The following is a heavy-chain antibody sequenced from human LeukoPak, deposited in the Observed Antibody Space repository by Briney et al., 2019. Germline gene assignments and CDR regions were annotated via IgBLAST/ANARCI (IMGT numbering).Heavy chain of an antibody. Sequence: GGSLRLSCAVSGFTFSRSWMSWVRQAPGKGLEWVANIKEDGTDKYYVDSVKGRFTISRDNAENSLYLQMNSLRAEDTALYYCARKRPNYFDYWGQGTLVTVSS. CDR3: ARKRPNYFDY. CDR1: GFTFSRSW. CDR2: IKEDGTDK. J-gene: IGHJ4*02. V-gene: IGHV3-7*01.